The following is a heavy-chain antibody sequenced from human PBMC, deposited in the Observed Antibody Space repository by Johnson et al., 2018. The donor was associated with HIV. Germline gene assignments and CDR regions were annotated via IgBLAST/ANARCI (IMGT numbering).Heavy chain of an antibody. V-gene: IGHV3-23*04. D-gene: IGHD1-14*01. CDR1: GFTFSSYA. CDR3: ARPTKPGDAFDI. CDR2: ISGSGGST. J-gene: IGHJ3*02. Sequence: VQLVESGGGLVQPGGSLRLSCAASGFTFSSYAMSWVRQAPGKGLEWVSAISGSGGSTYYADSVKGRYTISRDNSRNTLYLQMSNLRTEETAVYYCARPTKPGDAFDIWGQGTMVTVSS.